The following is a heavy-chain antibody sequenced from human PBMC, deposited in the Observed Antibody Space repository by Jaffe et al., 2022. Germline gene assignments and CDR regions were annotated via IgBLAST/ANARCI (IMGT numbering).Heavy chain of an antibody. CDR1: GFTFDDYA. D-gene: IGHD6-6*01. J-gene: IGHJ4*02. CDR2: ISWNSGSI. V-gene: IGHV3-9*01. Sequence: EVQLVESGGGLVQPGRSLRLSCAASGFTFDDYAMHWVRQAPGKGLEWVSGISWNSGSIGYADSVKGRFTISRDNAKNSLYLQMNSLRAEDTALYYCAKERDLGSSSGFDYWGQGTLVTVSS. CDR3: AKERDLGSSSGFDY.